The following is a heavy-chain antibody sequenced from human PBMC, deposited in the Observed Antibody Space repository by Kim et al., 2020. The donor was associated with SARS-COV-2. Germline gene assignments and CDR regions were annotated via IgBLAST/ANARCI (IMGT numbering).Heavy chain of an antibody. CDR3: ASTGGGYCSGGSCYDYYYYGMDV. J-gene: IGHJ6*02. D-gene: IGHD2-15*01. Sequence: SETLSLTCTVSGGSISSYYWSWIRQPPGKGLEWIGYIYYSGSTNYNPSPKSRVTISVDTSKNQFSLKLSSVTAADTAVYYCASTGGGYCSGGSCYDYYYYGMDVWGQGTTVTVSS. V-gene: IGHV4-59*01. CDR1: GGSISSYY. CDR2: IYYSGST.